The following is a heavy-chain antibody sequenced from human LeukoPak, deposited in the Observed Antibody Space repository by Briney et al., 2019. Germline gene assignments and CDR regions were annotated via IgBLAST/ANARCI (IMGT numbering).Heavy chain of an antibody. CDR1: GYTFTSYY. J-gene: IGHJ4*02. CDR3: ASRGVRSHLDY. D-gene: IGHD4-17*01. Sequence: GASVKVSCKASGYTFTSYYMHWVRQAPGQGLEWMGIINPSGGSTSCAQKFQGRVTMTRDMSTSTVYMELSSLRSEDTAVYYCASRGVRSHLDYWGQGTLVTVSS. CDR2: INPSGGST. V-gene: IGHV1-46*01.